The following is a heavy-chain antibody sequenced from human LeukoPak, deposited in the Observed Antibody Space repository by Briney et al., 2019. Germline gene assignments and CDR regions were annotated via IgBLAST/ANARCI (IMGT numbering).Heavy chain of an antibody. J-gene: IGHJ4*02. V-gene: IGHV3-21*01. CDR3: ARDTDYGDYVSGY. D-gene: IGHD4-17*01. CDR1: GFTFSSYS. Sequence: GGSLRLSCAASGFTFSSYSMNWVRQAPGKGLELVSSISSSSSYIYYADSVKGRFTIPRDNAKNSLYLQMNSLSAEDTAVYYCARDTDYGDYVSGYWGQGTLVTVSS. CDR2: ISSSSSYI.